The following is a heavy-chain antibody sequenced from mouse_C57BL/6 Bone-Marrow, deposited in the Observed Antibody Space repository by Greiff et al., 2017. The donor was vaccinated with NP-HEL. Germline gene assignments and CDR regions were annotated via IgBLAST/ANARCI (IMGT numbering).Heavy chain of an antibody. CDR3: ANYYGSSYYFDY. D-gene: IGHD1-1*01. V-gene: IGHV14-2*01. Sequence: EVKLVESGAELVKPGASVKLSCTASGFNIKDYYMHWVKQRTEQGLEWIGRIDPEDGETKYAPKFQGKATITADTSSNTAYLQLSSLTSEDTAFYYCANYYGSSYYFDYWGQGTTLTVSS. J-gene: IGHJ2*01. CDR1: GFNIKDYY. CDR2: IDPEDGET.